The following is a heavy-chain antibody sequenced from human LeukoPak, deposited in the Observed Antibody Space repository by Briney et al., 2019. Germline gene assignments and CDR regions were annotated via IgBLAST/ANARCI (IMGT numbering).Heavy chain of an antibody. V-gene: IGHV1-2*02. CDR3: ARDRNGPGYSREFDF. D-gene: IGHD6-13*01. Sequence: ASVEVSCKASGYTFTGYYLHWVRQAPGQGLEWMGWINPDTGGTTYAQKFQGRVTMTSDTSISTAYMELRRLRSDDKAEYYCARDRNGPGYSREFDFWGQGTLVTVSS. CDR2: INPDTGGT. CDR1: GYTFTGYY. J-gene: IGHJ4*02.